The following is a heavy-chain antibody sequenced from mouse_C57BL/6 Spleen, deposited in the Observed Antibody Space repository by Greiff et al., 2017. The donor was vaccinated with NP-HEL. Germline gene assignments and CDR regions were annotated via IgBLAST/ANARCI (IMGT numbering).Heavy chain of an antibody. Sequence: QVQLKEPGAELVQPGASVKMSCKASGYTFTSYWITWVKQRPGQGLEWIGDIYPGCGSTNYNEKFKSKATLTVDTSSSTAYMQLSSLTSEDSAVYYCARGSNYRGCDYWGQGTTLTVSS. CDR1: GYTFTSYW. V-gene: IGHV1-55*01. D-gene: IGHD2-5*01. CDR2: IYPGCGST. J-gene: IGHJ2*01. CDR3: ARGSNYRGCDY.